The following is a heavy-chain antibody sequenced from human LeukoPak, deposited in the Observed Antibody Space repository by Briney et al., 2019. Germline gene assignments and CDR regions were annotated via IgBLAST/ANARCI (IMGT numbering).Heavy chain of an antibody. CDR3: ARALDYYDSSGYPHNYYYYYYMDV. J-gene: IGHJ6*03. Sequence: GGSLRLSCAASGFTFSSYAMSWVRQAPGKGLEWVSAISGSGGSTYYADSVKGRFTISRDNSKNSLYLQMNSLRAEDTAVYYCARALDYYDSSGYPHNYYYYYYMDVWGKGTTVTVSS. CDR1: GFTFSSYA. D-gene: IGHD3-22*01. V-gene: IGHV3-23*01. CDR2: ISGSGGST.